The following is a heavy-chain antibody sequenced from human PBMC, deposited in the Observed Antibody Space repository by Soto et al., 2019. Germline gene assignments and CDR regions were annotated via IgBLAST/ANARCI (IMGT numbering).Heavy chain of an antibody. CDR1: GGSLSGYY. CDR2: INDRGSI. J-gene: IGHJ2*01. Sequence: QVQLQQWGAGPLRPLETLSLTCGVSGGSLSGYYWAWIRQSPGKGLEWIGEINDRGSIKYNPSLKSRVSISVDTSTKHYALNLRSVTAADTAVYYCARESHDILTGPPWVWYFDLWGRGTLVTVSS. D-gene: IGHD3-9*01. CDR3: ARESHDILTGPPWVWYFDL. V-gene: IGHV4-34*01.